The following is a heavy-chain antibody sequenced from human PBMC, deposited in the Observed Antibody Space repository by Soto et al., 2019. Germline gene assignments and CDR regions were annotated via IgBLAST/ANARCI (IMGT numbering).Heavy chain of an antibody. V-gene: IGHV2-5*01. CDR1: GFALTTSGGG. Sequence: SAPTLVNPTQTLTLTCTFSGFALTTSGGGVGWIRQPPGKALEWLALIYWNDAKRYSPSLKSRLTITKDTSRNHVVLTMTHMDPMDTATDYCARRLRWLANFDYWGQGTLVTDS. CDR2: IYWNDAK. J-gene: IGHJ4*02. CDR3: ARRLRWLANFDY. D-gene: IGHD6-19*01.